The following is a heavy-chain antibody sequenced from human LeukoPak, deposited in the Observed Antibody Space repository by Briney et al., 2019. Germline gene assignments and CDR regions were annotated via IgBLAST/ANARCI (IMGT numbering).Heavy chain of an antibody. J-gene: IGHJ4*02. CDR3: ARDAAVAGDY. Sequence: ASVNVSCKASGYTFSGYYMQWVRQAPGHGLEWMGRIDPKSGGTNYAQKFQGRVTMTRDTSISTAYMELSNLRSDDTAVYYWARDAAVAGDYWGQGTLVTVSS. V-gene: IGHV1-2*06. CDR2: IDPKSGGT. D-gene: IGHD6-19*01. CDR1: GYTFSGYY.